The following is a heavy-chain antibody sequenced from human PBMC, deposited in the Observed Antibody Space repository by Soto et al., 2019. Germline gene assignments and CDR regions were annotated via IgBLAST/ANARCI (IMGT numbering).Heavy chain of an antibody. J-gene: IGHJ6*03. CDR1: GFTFSSYS. Sequence: GGSLRLSCAASGFTFSSYSMNWVRQAPGKGLEWVSYISSSSSTIYYADSVKGRFTISRDNAKNSLYLQMNSLRAEDTAVYYCARSPQTYYDYIWGSYPHYYMDVWGKGTTVTVSS. V-gene: IGHV3-48*01. CDR2: ISSSSSTI. D-gene: IGHD3-16*02. CDR3: ARSPQTYYDYIWGSYPHYYMDV.